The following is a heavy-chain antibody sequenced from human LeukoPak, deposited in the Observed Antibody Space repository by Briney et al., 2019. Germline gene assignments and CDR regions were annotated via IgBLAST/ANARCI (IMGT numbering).Heavy chain of an antibody. D-gene: IGHD3-22*01. CDR1: GFTFSNYW. J-gene: IGHJ4*02. Sequence: GGSLRLSCAASGFTFSNYWMTWVRQAPGKGPEWVANIKQDGSEKYYVDSVKGRFTISRDNAKNSLYLQMNSLRAEDTAVYYCARDGNYDSSGYYYTGTFDYWGQGTLVTVSS. CDR3: ARDGNYDSSGYYYTGTFDY. V-gene: IGHV3-7*01. CDR2: IKQDGSEK.